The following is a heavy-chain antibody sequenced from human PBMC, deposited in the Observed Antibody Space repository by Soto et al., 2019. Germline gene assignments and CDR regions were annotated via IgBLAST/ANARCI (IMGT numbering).Heavy chain of an antibody. D-gene: IGHD3-22*01. CDR1: GFTFSSYG. CDR3: ANWSLLRRPHYYDSSGSSDY. CDR2: ISYDGSNK. Sequence: GGSLRLSCAASGFTFSSYGMHWVRQAPGKGLEWVAVISYDGSNKYYADSVEGRFTISRDNSKNTLYLQMNSLRAEDTAVYYCANWSLLRRPHYYDSSGSSDYWGQGTLVTVSS. V-gene: IGHV3-30*18. J-gene: IGHJ4*02.